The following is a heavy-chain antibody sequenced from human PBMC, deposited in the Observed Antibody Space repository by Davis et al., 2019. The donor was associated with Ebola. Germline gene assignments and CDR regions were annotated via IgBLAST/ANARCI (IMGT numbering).Heavy chain of an antibody. CDR3: ARGRHLSVSPFAY. CDR1: GGSISSPF. D-gene: IGHD5/OR15-5a*01. Sequence: PSETLSLTCLVSGGSISSPFWTWIRQSPGKGLEWIGYIHSSGNTNYNPSFKSRVTVSLDASKSQSSLKLSSVTAVDTAVYYCARGRHLSVSPFAYWGQGILVTVSP. CDR2: IHSSGNT. J-gene: IGHJ4*02. V-gene: IGHV4-59*11.